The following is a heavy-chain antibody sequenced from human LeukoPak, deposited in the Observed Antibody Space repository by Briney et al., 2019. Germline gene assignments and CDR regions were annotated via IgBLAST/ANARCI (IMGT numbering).Heavy chain of an antibody. D-gene: IGHD1-26*01. CDR3: AKTHLVGATKGSFDY. J-gene: IGHJ4*02. CDR2: IWYDGSNK. CDR1: GFTFSSYG. V-gene: IGHV3-30*02. Sequence: GGSLRLSCAASGFTFSSYGMHWVRQAPGKGLEWVAVIWYDGSNKYYADSVKGRFTISRDNSKNTLYLQMNSLRAEDTAVYYCAKTHLVGATKGSFDYWGQGTLVTVSS.